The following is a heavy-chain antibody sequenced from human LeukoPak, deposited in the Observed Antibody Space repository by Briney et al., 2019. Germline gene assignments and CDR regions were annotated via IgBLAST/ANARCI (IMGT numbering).Heavy chain of an antibody. J-gene: IGHJ5*02. D-gene: IGHD3-22*01. CDR3: ARDDKTYYYDSSGYYH. Sequence: GGSLRLSCAASGFTVSSNYMSWVRQAPGKGLEWVSVIYSGGSTYYADSVKGRFTISRDNSKNTLYLQMNSLRAEDTAVYYCARDDKTYYYDSSGYYHWGQGTLVTVSS. CDR1: GFTVSSNY. CDR2: IYSGGST. V-gene: IGHV3-66*01.